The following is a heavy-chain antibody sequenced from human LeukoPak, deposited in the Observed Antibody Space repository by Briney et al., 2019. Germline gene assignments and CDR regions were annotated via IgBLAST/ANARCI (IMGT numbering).Heavy chain of an antibody. D-gene: IGHD6-25*01. V-gene: IGHV3-23*01. CDR3: AKGLDTYSSRYLNRIFDS. Sequence: GGSLRLSCTASGLTLTTFDMVWVRQAPGRGLEWVSIISGNNPTKIYADSVKGRFTISRDDLKNTIYLQMDSLRDEDTAFYHCAKGLDTYSSRYLNRIFDSWGQGTLVTVSS. CDR2: ISGNNPTK. J-gene: IGHJ5*01. CDR1: GLTLTTFD.